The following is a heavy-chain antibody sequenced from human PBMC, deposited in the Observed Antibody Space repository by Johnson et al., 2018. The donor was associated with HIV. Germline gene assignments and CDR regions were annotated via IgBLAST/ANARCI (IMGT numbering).Heavy chain of an antibody. V-gene: IGHV3-30*02. Sequence: QVQLVESGGGVVQPGGSLRLSCAASGFTFSSYGMHWVRQAPGKGLEWVAFIRYDGSNKYYVDSVKGRFTISRDNAKNTVYLQMDSLRDEDMAVYYCARGALGSFDIWGQGTMVTVS. CDR1: GFTFSSYG. CDR2: IRYDGSNK. J-gene: IGHJ3*02. D-gene: IGHD3-10*01. CDR3: ARGALGSFDI.